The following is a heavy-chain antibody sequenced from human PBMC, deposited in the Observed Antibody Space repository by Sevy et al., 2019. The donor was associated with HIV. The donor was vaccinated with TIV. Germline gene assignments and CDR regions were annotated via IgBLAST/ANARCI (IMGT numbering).Heavy chain of an antibody. CDR3: VRDGGCSSSSCLLYFDY. Sequence: GSLRLSCVVSGFTFSKYPMNWVRQAPGKGLEWVSSISSSSNYIYYGDSVKGRFTSSGDNAKNSLYLQMNSLRADDTAVYYCVRDGGCSSSSCLLYFDYWGQGILVTVSS. CDR2: ISSSSNYI. V-gene: IGHV3-21*01. D-gene: IGHD2-15*01. J-gene: IGHJ4*02. CDR1: GFTFSKYP.